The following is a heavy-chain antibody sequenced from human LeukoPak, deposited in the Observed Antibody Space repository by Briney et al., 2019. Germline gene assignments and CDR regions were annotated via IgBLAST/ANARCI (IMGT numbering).Heavy chain of an antibody. J-gene: IGHJ4*02. D-gene: IGHD6-6*01. V-gene: IGHV3-7*01. Sequence: PGGSLRLSCAASGFTFSSYWMSWVRQAPGKGLEWVANIKQDGSEKYYVDSVKGRFTISRDNSKNTLYLQMNSLRAEDTAVYYYAKDHWQLVRYYFDYWGQGTLVTVSS. CDR3: AKDHWQLVRYYFDY. CDR1: GFTFSSYW. CDR2: IKQDGSEK.